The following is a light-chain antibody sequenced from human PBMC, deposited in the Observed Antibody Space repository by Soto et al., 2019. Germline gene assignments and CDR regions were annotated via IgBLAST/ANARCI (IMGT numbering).Light chain of an antibody. Sequence: DIQMTQSPSTVSASVGDRVAITCRASQSISTSLAWSQQKPGKAPRLLIYRASSLEEGVPSRFSGSGSGTAFTLTIYGLQPDDFATYYCQQYADHSQCTFGQDTKLEI. CDR3: QQYADHSQCT. CDR2: RAS. CDR1: QSISTS. V-gene: IGKV1-5*03. J-gene: IGKJ2*02.